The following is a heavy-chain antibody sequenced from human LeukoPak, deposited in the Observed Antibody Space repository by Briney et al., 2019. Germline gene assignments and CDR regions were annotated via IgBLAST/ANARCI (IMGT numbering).Heavy chain of an antibody. CDR2: IGLASGFV. V-gene: IGHV3-21*05. CDR3: AKGDYCSGGSCYPNPPDFDY. CDR1: GFTFSDYS. Sequence: GGSLRLSCTASGFTFSDYSMNWVRRAPGRGLEWISYIGLASGFVSYADSVKGRFSISSDTARNSVYLQMSSLRAEDTAVYYCAKGDYCSGGSCYPNPPDFDYWGQGTLVTVSS. D-gene: IGHD2-15*01. J-gene: IGHJ4*02.